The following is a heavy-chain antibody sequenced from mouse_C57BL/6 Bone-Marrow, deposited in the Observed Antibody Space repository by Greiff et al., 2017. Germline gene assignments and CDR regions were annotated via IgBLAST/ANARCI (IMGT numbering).Heavy chain of an antibody. J-gene: IGHJ1*03. V-gene: IGHV1-18*01. CDR3: ARDYGSLYWYFDV. CDR1: GYTFTDYN. CDR2: INPNNGGT. D-gene: IGHD1-1*01. Sequence: VHVKQSGPELVKPGASVKIPCKASGYTFTDYNMDWVKQSHGKSLEWIGDINPNNGGTIYNQKFKGKATLTVDKSSSTAYMELRSLTSEDTAVYYCARDYGSLYWYFDVWGTGTTVTVSS.